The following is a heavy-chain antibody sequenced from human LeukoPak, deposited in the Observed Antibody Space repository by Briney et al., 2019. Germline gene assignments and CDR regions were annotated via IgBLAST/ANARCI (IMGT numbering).Heavy chain of an antibody. V-gene: IGHV3-48*04. J-gene: IGHJ4*02. CDR1: GFSFSSYS. D-gene: IGHD3-22*01. Sequence: GGSLRLSCAASGFSFSSYSMNWVRQAPGKGLEWVSYISTSSTIYYADSVKGRFTISRDNAKNSLYLQMNSLRAEDTAVYYCATYDSSGYFDYWGQGTLVTVSS. CDR2: ISTSSTI. CDR3: ATYDSSGYFDY.